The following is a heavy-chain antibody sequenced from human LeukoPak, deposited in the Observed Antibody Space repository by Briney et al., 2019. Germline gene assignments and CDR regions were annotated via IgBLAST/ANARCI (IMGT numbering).Heavy chain of an antibody. V-gene: IGHV3-7*03. CDR3: ARDGYFDCSSRLYYYGMDV. Sequence: GGSLRLSCAASGFTFSSYCMSWVRQAPGKGLEWVANIKQDGSDKYYVDSVKGRLTISRDNAKNSLYLQMNSLRAEDTAVYYCARDGYFDCSSRLYYYGMDVWGKGTTVTVSS. CDR1: GFTFSSYC. D-gene: IGHD3-9*01. J-gene: IGHJ6*04. CDR2: IKQDGSDK.